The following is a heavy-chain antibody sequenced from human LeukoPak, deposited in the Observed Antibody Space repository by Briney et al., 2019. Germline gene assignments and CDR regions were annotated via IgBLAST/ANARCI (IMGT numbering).Heavy chain of an antibody. D-gene: IGHD3-10*01. CDR1: GFNLGSYW. J-gene: IGHJ3*02. CDR3: ARDQNPGKFGQYYDAFDI. CDR2: IRHDGSRI. V-gene: IGHV3-7*01. Sequence: PGGSLRLSCTASGFNLGSYWMTWLRQAPGRGLEWVANIRHDGSRIHYVDAVRGRFTISRDNAKNSVYLQVDSLRVEDTAVYFCARDQNPGKFGQYYDAFDIWGQGKLVTVSP.